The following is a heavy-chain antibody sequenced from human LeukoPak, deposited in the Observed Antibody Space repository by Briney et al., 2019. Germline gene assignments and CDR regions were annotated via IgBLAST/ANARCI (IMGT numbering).Heavy chain of an antibody. V-gene: IGHV3-74*01. CDR1: GFTFSSYW. J-gene: IGHJ6*04. CDR2: INSDGSST. CDR3: AELSITMIGGV. Sequence: PGGSLRLSCAASGFTFSSYWMHWVRQAPGKGLVWVSRINSDGSSTSYADSVKGRFTISRDNAKNSLYLQMNSLRAEDTAVYYCAELSITMIGGVWGKGTTVTISS. D-gene: IGHD3-10*02.